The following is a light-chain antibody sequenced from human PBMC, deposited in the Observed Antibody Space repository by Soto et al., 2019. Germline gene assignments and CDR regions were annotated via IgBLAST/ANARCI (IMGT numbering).Light chain of an antibody. CDR2: DAS. V-gene: IGKV3-11*01. CDR1: QSVSSY. Sequence: EILLTQSPATLSLSPGERATLSCRASQSVSSYLAWYQQKPGQAPRLLIYDASNRATGIPARFSGSGSGTDFTLTISSLEAEDFAVYYCQHRTNWPLTFGGGTKVDIK. CDR3: QHRTNWPLT. J-gene: IGKJ4*01.